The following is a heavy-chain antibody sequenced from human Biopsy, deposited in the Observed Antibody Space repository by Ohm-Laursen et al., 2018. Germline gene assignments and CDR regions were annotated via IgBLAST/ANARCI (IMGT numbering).Heavy chain of an antibody. J-gene: IGHJ6*02. D-gene: IGHD2-21*01. CDR1: GFAFIGSY. Sequence: GSSVKVSCKASGFAFIGSYIHSVRQAPGQGLEWMGWINHDSGGTNYAQTLQGRVTMTRDTSASTAYMDLSRLTSNDTAVYYCARRTIRGPGPRMDVWGQGTTVIVSS. CDR2: INHDSGGT. V-gene: IGHV1-2*02. CDR3: ARRTIRGPGPRMDV.